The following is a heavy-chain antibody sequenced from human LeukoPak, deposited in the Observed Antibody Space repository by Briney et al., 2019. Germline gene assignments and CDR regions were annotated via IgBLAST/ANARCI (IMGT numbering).Heavy chain of an antibody. Sequence: SETLSLTCAVYGGSFSGYYWSCIRQPPGKGLEGIGEINHSGITNYNPSLKSRVTISVDTSKTQFSLKLSSVPAADTAVYYCARGLGDYDFWSGYYTPYNWFDPWGQGTLVTVSS. CDR3: ARGLGDYDFWSGYYTPYNWFDP. CDR2: INHSGIT. CDR1: GGSFSGYY. D-gene: IGHD3-3*01. J-gene: IGHJ5*02. V-gene: IGHV4-34*01.